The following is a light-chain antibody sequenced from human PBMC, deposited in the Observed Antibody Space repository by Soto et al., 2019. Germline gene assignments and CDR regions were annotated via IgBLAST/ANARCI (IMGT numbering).Light chain of an antibody. CDR1: QSVNSRY. CDR2: GAS. Sequence: DIVLTQSLGTLSFSPGERATLSSRASQSVNSRYLAWYQQQPNQAPRLLIYGASYRSTGIPDRFSGGGSGTDFTLTISTLEPEDFAVYYCQHYSSSPPAITFGQGTRLEI. CDR3: QHYSSSPPAIT. J-gene: IGKJ5*01. V-gene: IGKV3-20*01.